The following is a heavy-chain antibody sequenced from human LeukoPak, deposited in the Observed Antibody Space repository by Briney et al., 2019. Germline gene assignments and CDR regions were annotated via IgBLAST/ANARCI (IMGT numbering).Heavy chain of an antibody. D-gene: IGHD2-2*01. J-gene: IGHJ4*02. CDR1: GDGVSTNNAAA. Sequence: SQTLSLTCVISGDGVSTNNAAAWNWFRQSPSSGLEWLGRTYYRSKWFNEYAISVKSRMLINADTSRNQFSLQLNSVTPEDTAMYYCARGTRNAFDSWGQGTLVTVSS. CDR3: ARGTRNAFDS. V-gene: IGHV6-1*01. CDR2: TYYRSKWFN.